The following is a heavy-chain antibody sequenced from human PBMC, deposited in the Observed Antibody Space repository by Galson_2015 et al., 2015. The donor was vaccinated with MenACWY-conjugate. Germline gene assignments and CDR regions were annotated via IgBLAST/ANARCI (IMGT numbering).Heavy chain of an antibody. J-gene: IGHJ4*01. V-gene: IGHV3-74*01. CDR1: GLIFNTYW. CDR3: AKTRGTSFYFDY. Sequence: SLRLSCAASGLIFNTYWMHWVRQAPGKGLVWVSRINPGGSSTTYADSVKDRFTISRDNAKNTLYLQMNSLRPEDTAVFYCAKTRGTSFYFDYWGHGTLVTVSS. CDR2: INPGGSST.